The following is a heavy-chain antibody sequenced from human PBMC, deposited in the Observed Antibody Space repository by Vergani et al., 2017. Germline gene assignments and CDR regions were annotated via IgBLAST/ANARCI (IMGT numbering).Heavy chain of an antibody. V-gene: IGHV3-74*02. CDR3: ARNFKGRGSGWPSFDY. CDR2: INSDGSST. CDR1: GFTFSSYW. D-gene: IGHD6-19*01. J-gene: IGHJ4*02. Sequence: EVQLVESGGGLVQPGGSLRLSCAASGFTFSSYWMHWVRQAPGKGLVWVSRINSDGSSTSYADSVKGRFTISRDNAKNTLYLQMNSLRAEDTAVYYCARNFKGRGSGWPSFDYWGQGTLVTVSS.